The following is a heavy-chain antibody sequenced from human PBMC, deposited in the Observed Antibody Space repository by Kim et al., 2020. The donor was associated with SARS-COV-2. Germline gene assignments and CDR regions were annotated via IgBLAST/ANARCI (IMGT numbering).Heavy chain of an antibody. CDR1: GGIFSSYA. CDR2: VIPIFGTA. V-gene: IGHV1-69*13. Sequence: SVKVSCKASGGIFSSYAISWVRQAPGQGLEWMGGVIPIFGTANYAQQFQGRVTIIADESTSTAYMEVSSLRSEDTAVYYCALWFGEDAFDLWGQGTMVTVSS. D-gene: IGHD3-10*01. CDR3: ALWFGEDAFDL. J-gene: IGHJ3*01.